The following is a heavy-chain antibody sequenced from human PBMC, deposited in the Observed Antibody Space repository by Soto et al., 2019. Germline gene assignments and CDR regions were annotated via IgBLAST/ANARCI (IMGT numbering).Heavy chain of an antibody. J-gene: IGHJ5*02. V-gene: IGHV1-69*13. CDR1: GGTFSSYA. CDR3: ARVVVPAATLYWFDP. CDR2: IIPIFGTA. Sequence: GASVKVSCKASGGTFSSYAISWVRQAPGQGLEWMGGIIPIFGTANYAQKFQGRVTITADESTSTAYMELSSLRSEDTAVYYCARVVVPAATLYWFDPWGQGTLVTVSS. D-gene: IGHD2-2*01.